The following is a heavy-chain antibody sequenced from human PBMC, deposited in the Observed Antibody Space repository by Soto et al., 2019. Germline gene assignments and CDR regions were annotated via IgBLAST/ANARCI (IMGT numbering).Heavy chain of an antibody. Sequence: ASVKVSCKASGYTFNSYGITWVRQAPGQGLEWIGWISAYNGKTNYAQNLQGRVTMTTDTSTSTAHMELRSLIFDDTAVYFCARRPRDRAPDFWGQGTLVTVSS. CDR1: GYTFNSYG. J-gene: IGHJ4*02. CDR2: ISAYNGKT. D-gene: IGHD3-22*01. CDR3: ARRPRDRAPDF. V-gene: IGHV1-18*01.